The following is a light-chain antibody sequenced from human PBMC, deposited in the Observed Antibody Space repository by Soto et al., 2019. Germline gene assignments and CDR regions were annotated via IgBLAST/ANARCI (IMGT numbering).Light chain of an antibody. V-gene: IGKV3-20*01. Sequence: EIVLTQSPGTLSLSPGERATLSCRASQSVSSSYLSWYQQKPGQAPRLLIYCTSSRATGIPDSFSGSGSGTDFTLTISRLEPEDFAVYYWQQYGSSPLTFGGGTKVEIK. CDR2: CTS. CDR1: QSVSSSY. CDR3: QQYGSSPLT. J-gene: IGKJ4*01.